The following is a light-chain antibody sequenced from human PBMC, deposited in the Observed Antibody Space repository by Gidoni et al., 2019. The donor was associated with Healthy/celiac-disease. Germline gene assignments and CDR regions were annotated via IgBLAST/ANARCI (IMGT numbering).Light chain of an antibody. J-gene: IGLJ1*01. CDR1: NIGSKR. V-gene: IGLV3-21*02. CDR2: DDS. Sequence: SYVLTQPPSVPVAPGQTARITCGGTNIGSKRGHWYQQKPVQAPVLVVYDDSDRPSGIPERFSGSNSGNTATLTISRVEAGDEADYYCQVWDSSSDHYVFGTGTKVTVL. CDR3: QVWDSSSDHYV.